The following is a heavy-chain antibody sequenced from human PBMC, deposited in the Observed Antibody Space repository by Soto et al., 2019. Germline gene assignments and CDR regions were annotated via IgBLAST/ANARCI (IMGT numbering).Heavy chain of an antibody. V-gene: IGHV4-34*01. D-gene: IGHD6-19*01. CDR3: ARTGYSSGWYKAAFDI. J-gene: IGHJ3*02. CDR1: GGSFSGYY. Sequence: SETLSLTCAVYGGSFSGYYWSWIRQPPGKGLEWIGEINHSGSTNYNPSLKSRVTISVDTSKNQFSLKLSSVTAADTAVYYCARTGYSSGWYKAAFDIWGQGTMVTVS. CDR2: INHSGST.